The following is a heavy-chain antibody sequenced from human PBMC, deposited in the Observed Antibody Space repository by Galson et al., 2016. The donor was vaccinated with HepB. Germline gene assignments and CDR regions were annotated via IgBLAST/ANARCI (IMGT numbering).Heavy chain of an antibody. V-gene: IGHV2-5*02. Sequence: PALVKPTQTLTLTCTFSGFSLNTSEVGVGWVRLPPGKALEWLALIYWDGDKHYSPSLKSRLTITKDTSKDQVVLRMTNMDPVDTATYYCTHRVDYFGSGTYLPGVDYWGHGTLVTGSS. CDR1: GFSLNTSEVG. CDR2: IYWDGDK. D-gene: IGHD3-10*01. CDR3: THRVDYFGSGTYLPGVDY. J-gene: IGHJ4*01.